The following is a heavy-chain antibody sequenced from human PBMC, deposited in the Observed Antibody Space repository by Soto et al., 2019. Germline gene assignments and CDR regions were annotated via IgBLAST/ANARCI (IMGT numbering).Heavy chain of an antibody. CDR2: ISWNSGPL. J-gene: IGHJ3*01. D-gene: IGHD3-10*01. CDR1: EFTFEDYA. V-gene: IGHV3-9*01. CDR3: AKGRTRPLQLGYFGDNAFDV. Sequence: EVQLVESGGGLVQPGRSLRLSCVASEFTFEDYAMHWVRQAPGKGLEWVSGISWNSGPLVYADSVKGRFIISRDNAKNSLFLQMNSLRDEDTALYFCAKGRTRPLQLGYFGDNAFDVWGQGTMVTVSS.